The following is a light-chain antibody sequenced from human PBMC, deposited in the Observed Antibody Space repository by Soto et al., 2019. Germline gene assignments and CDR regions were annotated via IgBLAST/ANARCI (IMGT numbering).Light chain of an antibody. Sequence: DIQMTQSPSSLPASVGDRVTLTCRASQSISTYLNWYQQKPGKAPKLLIYAASSLQSGVPSRLSXSGSGTDXTXTIXSLQPEDFATYYCQQSYTIPYTFGQGTKLEIK. CDR3: QQSYTIPYT. CDR2: AAS. CDR1: QSISTY. J-gene: IGKJ2*01. V-gene: IGKV1-39*01.